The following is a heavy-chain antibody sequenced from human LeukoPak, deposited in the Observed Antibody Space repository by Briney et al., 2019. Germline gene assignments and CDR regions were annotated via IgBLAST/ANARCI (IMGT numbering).Heavy chain of an antibody. J-gene: IGHJ4*02. V-gene: IGHV3-30*18. CDR3: AKDFIFGYNYDY. CDR2: ISYDGSNK. Sequence: GGSLRLSCAASGFTFSSYGMHWVRQAPGKGLEWVAVISYDGSNKYYADSVKGRFTISRDNSKNTLYLQMNSLRAEDTAVYYCAKDFIFGYNYDYWGQGTLVTVSS. CDR1: GFTFSSYG. D-gene: IGHD5-24*01.